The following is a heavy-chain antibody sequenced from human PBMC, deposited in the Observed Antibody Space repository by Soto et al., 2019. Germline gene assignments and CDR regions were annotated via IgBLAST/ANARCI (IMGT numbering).Heavy chain of an antibody. J-gene: IGHJ6*02. D-gene: IGHD2-15*01. CDR2: ISSSSSTI. V-gene: IGHV3-48*01. Sequence: TGGSLRLSCAASGFTFSSYSMNWVRQAPGKGLEWVSYISSSSSTIYYADSVKGRFTISRDNAKNSLYLQMNSLRAEDTAVYYCARDGGSEPDYYYGMDVWGQGTTVTVSS. CDR3: ARDGGSEPDYYYGMDV. CDR1: GFTFSSYS.